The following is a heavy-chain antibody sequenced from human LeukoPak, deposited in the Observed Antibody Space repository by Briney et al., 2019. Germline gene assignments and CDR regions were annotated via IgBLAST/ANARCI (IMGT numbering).Heavy chain of an antibody. D-gene: IGHD3-22*01. J-gene: IGHJ4*02. V-gene: IGHV3-21*01. CDR3: ARIPYYYDSSSYYYFDY. CDR1: GFTFSSYS. CDR2: ISSSSSYI. Sequence: PGGSLRLSCAASGFTFSSYSMNWVRQAPGKGLEWVSSISSSSSYIYYADSVKGRFTISRDNAKNSLYLQMNSLRAEDTAVYYCARIPYYYDSSSYYYFDYWGQGTLVTVSS.